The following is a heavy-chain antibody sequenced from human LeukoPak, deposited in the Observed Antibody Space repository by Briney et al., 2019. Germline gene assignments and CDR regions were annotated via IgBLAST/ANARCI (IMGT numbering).Heavy chain of an antibody. J-gene: IGHJ3*02. D-gene: IGHD5-12*01. Sequence: PSETLSLTCAVSGCSISSGYYWGWIRQPPGEGLEWIGSIYHSGSTYYNPSLKSRVTISVDTSKNQFSLKLSSVTAADTAVYYCARHGYGHDAFDIWGQGTMVIVSP. CDR2: IYHSGST. CDR3: ARHGYGHDAFDI. CDR1: GCSISSGYY. V-gene: IGHV4-38-2*01.